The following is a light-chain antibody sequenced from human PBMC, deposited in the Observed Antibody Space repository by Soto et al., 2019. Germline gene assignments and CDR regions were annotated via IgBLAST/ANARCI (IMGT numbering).Light chain of an antibody. CDR3: TSPTGRSTLD. J-gene: IGLJ1*01. CDR2: GVT. Sequence: QSVLTQPASVSVSPGQSISISCTGSIGDVGGSTDVSWYQQHSGKAPKLLIYGVTGRPPRIADRFSGTKSGTTASLPISVLQADDEADYCYTSPTGRSTLDFGSGTKVTLL. CDR1: IGDVGGSTD. V-gene: IGLV2-14*03.